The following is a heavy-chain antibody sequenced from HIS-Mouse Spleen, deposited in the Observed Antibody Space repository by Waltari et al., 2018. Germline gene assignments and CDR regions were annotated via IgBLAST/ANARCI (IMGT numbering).Heavy chain of an antibody. CDR2: IWYDGSNK. D-gene: IGHD6-13*01. V-gene: IGHV3-33*01. CDR3: ATTAAARPGY. CDR1: GFTFSSYG. J-gene: IGHJ4*02. Sequence: QVQLVESGGGVVQPGRSLRLSCVASGFTFSSYGMHWVRQAPGKGLEWVAVIWYDGSNKYYADSVKGRFTISRDNSKNTLYLQMNSLRAEDTAVYYCATTAAARPGYWGQGTLVTVSS.